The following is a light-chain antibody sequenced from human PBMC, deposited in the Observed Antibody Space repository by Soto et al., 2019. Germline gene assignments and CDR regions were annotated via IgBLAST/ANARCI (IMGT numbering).Light chain of an antibody. CDR1: QGIGTS. J-gene: IGKJ3*01. CDR3: QKYNSPPLT. CDR2: SAS. V-gene: IGKV1-27*01. Sequence: IQMTQSPSSLSASLGDRVTITCRASQGIGTSLAWFQQKPGKVPSLLIFSASTLTPGVPSRFSGSGSGTDFTLTISGLQPEDVATYYCQKYNSPPLTFGPGTKVDIK.